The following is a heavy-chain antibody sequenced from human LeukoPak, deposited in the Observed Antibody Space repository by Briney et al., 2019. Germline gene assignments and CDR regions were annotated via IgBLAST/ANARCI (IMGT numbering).Heavy chain of an antibody. J-gene: IGHJ4*02. Sequence: GGSLRLTCAASGFTFSSYAMHWVRQAPGKGLEYVSAISSNGGSTYYANSVKGRFTISRDNSKNTLYLQMGSLRAEDMAVYYCARVQGHSGSYGRGGTIDYWGQGTLVTVSS. V-gene: IGHV3-64*01. D-gene: IGHD1-26*01. CDR2: ISSNGGST. CDR3: ARVQGHSGSYGRGGTIDY. CDR1: GFTFSSYA.